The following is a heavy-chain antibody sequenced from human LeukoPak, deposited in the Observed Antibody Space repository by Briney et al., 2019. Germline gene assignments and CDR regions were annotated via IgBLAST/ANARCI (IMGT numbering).Heavy chain of an antibody. CDR1: GGTFSSYA. V-gene: IGHV1-69*13. CDR3: ARPKVGILTGYSAPKYFDY. CDR2: IIPSFGTA. Sequence: ASVKVSCKASGGTFSSYAISWVRQARGQGLEWMVGIIPSFGTANYAQKFQGRVTSTADETTSAAYSDLSSLRSEDTAVSYCARPKVGILTGYSAPKYFDYWGQGTLVTVSS. D-gene: IGHD3-9*01. J-gene: IGHJ4*02.